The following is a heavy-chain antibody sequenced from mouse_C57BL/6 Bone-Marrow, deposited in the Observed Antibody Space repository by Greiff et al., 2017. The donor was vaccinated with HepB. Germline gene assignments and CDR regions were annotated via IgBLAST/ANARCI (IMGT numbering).Heavy chain of an antibody. V-gene: IGHV1-64*01. J-gene: IGHJ3*01. CDR3: ARNDYLFAY. D-gene: IGHD2-4*01. CDR1: GYTFTSYW. Sequence: VQLQQPGAELVKPGASVKLSCKASGYTFTSYWMHWVKQRPGQGLEWIGMIHPNSGSTNYNEKFKSKATLTLDKSSSTAYMQLSSLTSDDSAVYYCARNDYLFAYWGQGTLVTVSA. CDR2: IHPNSGST.